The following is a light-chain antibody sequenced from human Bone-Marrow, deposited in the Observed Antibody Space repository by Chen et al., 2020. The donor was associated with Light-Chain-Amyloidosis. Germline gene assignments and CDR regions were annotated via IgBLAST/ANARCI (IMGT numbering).Light chain of an antibody. CDR1: NIGSTS. CDR2: DDS. Sequence: SYVLTQPSSVSVAPGQTATIACGGNNIGSTSVHWYQQTPGQAPLLVVYDDSHRHSGIPERLSGSDSGNTANRTISRVEAGDAAAYCCQVGDRRSDRPVFGGGTKLTVL. J-gene: IGLJ3*02. V-gene: IGLV3-21*02. CDR3: QVGDRRSDRPV.